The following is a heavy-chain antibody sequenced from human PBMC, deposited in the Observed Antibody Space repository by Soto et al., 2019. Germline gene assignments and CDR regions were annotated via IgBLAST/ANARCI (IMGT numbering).Heavy chain of an antibody. V-gene: IGHV3-15*07. Sequence: GGSLRLSCAASGFTFSNAWMNWVRQAPGKGLEWVGRIKNKADGGKKDYVAPVKGIFTISRDISKNTLFLKMNSLRAEDRAVYYCARPPGYGMYYFDYWGQGTLVTVS. D-gene: IGHD5-18*01. CDR1: GFTFSNAW. CDR2: IKNKADGGKK. J-gene: IGHJ4*02. CDR3: ARPPGYGMYYFDY.